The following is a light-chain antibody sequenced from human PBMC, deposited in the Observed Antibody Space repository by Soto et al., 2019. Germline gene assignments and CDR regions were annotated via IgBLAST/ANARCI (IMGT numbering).Light chain of an antibody. CDR3: QQYAGSPPIT. Sequence: EILLTQSPGTLSLSPGVRATLSCRASQSVHNNYLAWYQQKPGQATRLIIYAASARANGIPDRFSGSGSGTDFALTISRLEPEDCGVYYCQQYAGSPPITFGQGTRLEIK. CDR1: QSVHNNY. V-gene: IGKV3-20*01. J-gene: IGKJ5*01. CDR2: AAS.